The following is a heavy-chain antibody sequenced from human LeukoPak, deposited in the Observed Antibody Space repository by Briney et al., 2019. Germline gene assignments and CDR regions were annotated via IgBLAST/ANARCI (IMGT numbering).Heavy chain of an antibody. Sequence: ASVKVSCKASGYTFTSYGISWVRQAPGPGLEWMGWISAYNGNTNYAQKLQGRVTMTTDTSTSTAYMELSRLRSDDTAVYYCARDLSGYCTNGVCPPFDPWGQGTLVTVSS. D-gene: IGHD2-8*01. CDR3: ARDLSGYCTNGVCPPFDP. CDR1: GYTFTSYG. V-gene: IGHV1-18*01. J-gene: IGHJ5*02. CDR2: ISAYNGNT.